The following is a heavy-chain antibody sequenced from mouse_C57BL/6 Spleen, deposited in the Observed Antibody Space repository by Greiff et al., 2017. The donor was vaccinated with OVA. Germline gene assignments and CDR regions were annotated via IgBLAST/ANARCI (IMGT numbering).Heavy chain of an antibody. J-gene: IGHJ2*01. V-gene: IGHV6-6*01. CDR1: GFTFSDAW. D-gene: IGHD1-1*01. CDR3: TRREYGSSFHFDY. Sequence: EVQLVESGGGLVQPGGSMKLSCAASGFTFSDAWMDWVRQSPEKGLEWVAEIRNKANNPATYYAESVKGRFTISRDDSKSSVYLQMNSLRAEDTGIFYCTRREYGSSFHFDYWGQGTTLTVSS. CDR2: IRNKANNPAT.